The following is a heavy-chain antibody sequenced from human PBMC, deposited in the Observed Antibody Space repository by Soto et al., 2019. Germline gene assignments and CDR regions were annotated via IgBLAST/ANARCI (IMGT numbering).Heavy chain of an antibody. V-gene: IGHV4-31*03. Sequence: SETLSLTCTVSGGSISSGGYYWSWIRQHPGKGLEWIGYIYYSGSTYYNPSLKSRVTISVDTSKNQFSLKLTSVTAADTAVYYCARDKITGLFEYWGQGTLVTVPS. D-gene: IGHD2-8*02. CDR1: GGSISSGGYY. J-gene: IGHJ4*02. CDR3: ARDKITGLFEY. CDR2: IYYSGST.